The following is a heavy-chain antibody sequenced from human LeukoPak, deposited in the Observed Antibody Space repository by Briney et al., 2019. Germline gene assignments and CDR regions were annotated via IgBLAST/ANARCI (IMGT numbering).Heavy chain of an antibody. CDR1: GFTFSSYS. CDR2: ISSSSSYI. D-gene: IGHD3-10*01. CDR3: ARLWFGERNCIDY. V-gene: IGHV3-21*01. Sequence: GGSLRLSCAASGFTFSSYSMNWVRQAPGKGLEWVSSISSSSSYIYYADSVKGRFTISRDNAKNSLYLQMNSLRAEDTAVYYCARLWFGERNCIDYWGQGTLVTVSS. J-gene: IGHJ4*02.